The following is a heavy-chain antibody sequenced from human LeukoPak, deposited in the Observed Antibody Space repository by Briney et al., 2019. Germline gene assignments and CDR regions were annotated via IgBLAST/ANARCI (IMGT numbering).Heavy chain of an antibody. CDR2: ISSNGGST. Sequence: GGSLRLSCAASGFTFSSYAMHWVRQAPGKGLEYVSAISSNGGSTYYANSVKGRFTISRDNSKNTLYLQMGSLRAEDMAVYYCAREFIVGATEDAFDIWGQGTMVTVSS. D-gene: IGHD1-26*01. V-gene: IGHV3-64*01. J-gene: IGHJ3*02. CDR1: GFTFSSYA. CDR3: AREFIVGATEDAFDI.